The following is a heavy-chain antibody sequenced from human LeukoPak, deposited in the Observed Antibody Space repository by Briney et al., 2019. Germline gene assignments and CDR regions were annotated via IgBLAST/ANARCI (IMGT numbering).Heavy chain of an antibody. CDR3: ARQYSSGWPWFDP. D-gene: IGHD6-19*01. CDR2: IYYSGST. Sequence: SETLSLTCTVSGGSISSGGYYWGWIRQPPGKGLEWIGSIYYSGSTYYNPSLKSRVTISVDTSKNQFSLKLTSVTAADAVLYYCARQYSSGWPWFDPWGQGTLVTVSS. J-gene: IGHJ5*02. CDR1: GGSISSGGYY. V-gene: IGHV4-39*01.